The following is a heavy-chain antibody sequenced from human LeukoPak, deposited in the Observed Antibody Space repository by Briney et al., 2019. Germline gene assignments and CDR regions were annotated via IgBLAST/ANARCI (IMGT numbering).Heavy chain of an antibody. CDR2: IIPILGIA. CDR3: ARPVRYFGWLPDYYYGMDV. Sequence: SVKVSCKASRYTFTRYGISWVRQAPGQGLEWMGRIIPILGIANYAQKLQGRVTITADKSPSTAYMELSSLRSEDTAVYYCARPVRYFGWLPDYYYGMDVWGQGTTVTVSS. CDR1: RYTFTRYG. J-gene: IGHJ6*02. V-gene: IGHV1-69*04. D-gene: IGHD3-9*01.